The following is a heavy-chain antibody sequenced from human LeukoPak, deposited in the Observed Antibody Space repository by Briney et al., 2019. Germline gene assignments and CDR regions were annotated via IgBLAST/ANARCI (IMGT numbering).Heavy chain of an antibody. J-gene: IGHJ4*02. CDR2: IYSGGST. Sequence: GGSLRLSCAASGFTVSSNYMSWVRQAPGKGLEWVSVIYSGGSTYYADSVKGRFTISRDNSKNTLYHQMNSLRAEDTAVYYCARNLLDYYDSSGYSDYWGQGTLVTVSS. D-gene: IGHD3-22*01. V-gene: IGHV3-53*01. CDR3: ARNLLDYYDSSGYSDY. CDR1: GFTVSSNY.